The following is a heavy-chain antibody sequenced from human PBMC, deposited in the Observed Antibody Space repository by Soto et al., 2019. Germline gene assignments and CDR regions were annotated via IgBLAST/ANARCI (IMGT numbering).Heavy chain of an antibody. CDR1: GGTLSSYA. Sequence: ASVKVSCKASGGTLSSYAISWVRQAPGQGLEWMGGIIPIFGTANYAQKFQGRVTITADESTSTAYMELSSLRSEDTAVYYCARSGGSLTFDYWGQGTLVTVSS. J-gene: IGHJ4*02. CDR3: ARSGGSLTFDY. D-gene: IGHD3-9*01. V-gene: IGHV1-69*13. CDR2: IIPIFGTA.